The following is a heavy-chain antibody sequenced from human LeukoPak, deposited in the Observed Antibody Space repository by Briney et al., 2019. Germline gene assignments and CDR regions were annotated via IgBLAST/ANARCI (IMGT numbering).Heavy chain of an antibody. CDR3: AKAPPGKFDP. D-gene: IGHD3-10*01. Sequence: GGSLRLSCAASGLTFRSYATNWVRQAPGKGLEWVSAISGSGDNTYYAHSVKGRFTISRDNSKNTLYLQMNSLRAKDTAVYYCAKAPPGKFDPWGQGTLVTVSS. CDR2: ISGSGDNT. CDR1: GLTFRSYA. J-gene: IGHJ5*02. V-gene: IGHV3-23*01.